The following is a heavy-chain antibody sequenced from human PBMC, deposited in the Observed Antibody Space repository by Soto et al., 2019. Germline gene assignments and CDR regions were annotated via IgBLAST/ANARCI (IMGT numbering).Heavy chain of an antibody. CDR2: ISYDGSNR. CDR3: AGGQYYFDY. V-gene: IGHV3-30*03. Sequence: QVQLVESGGGVVQPGRSLRLSCAASGFPFSSYGMLWVRQAPGKGLEWVAHISYDGSNRHYTDSVKGRFTISRDNSKNMLYLQMSSLRAEDTAVYYCAGGQYYFDYCGQGTRVSVSS. J-gene: IGHJ4*02. CDR1: GFPFSSYG. D-gene: IGHD2-15*01.